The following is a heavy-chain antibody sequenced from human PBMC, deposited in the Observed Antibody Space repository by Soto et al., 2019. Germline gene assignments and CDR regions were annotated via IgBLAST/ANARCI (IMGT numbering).Heavy chain of an antibody. CDR3: AHRPSYCSGGSCYSGFDY. J-gene: IGHJ4*02. V-gene: IGHV2-5*02. CDR1: GFSLSTSGVG. Sequence: QITLKESGPTLVKPTQTLTLTCTFSGFSLSTSGVGVGWIRQPQGKALEWLALIYWDDDKRYSPSLKSRLTITTDTAKNQVVLTMTNMDPVDTATYYCAHRPSYCSGGSCYSGFDYWGQGTLVTVSS. CDR2: IYWDDDK. D-gene: IGHD2-15*01.